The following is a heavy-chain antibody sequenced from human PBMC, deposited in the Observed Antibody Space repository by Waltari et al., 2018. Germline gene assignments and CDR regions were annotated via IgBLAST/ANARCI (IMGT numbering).Heavy chain of an antibody. D-gene: IGHD6-19*01. CDR3: ATVKAVAGMEYYVDY. Sequence: VRLEQSGAEVKKPGESLKISCKASGYNLLDYWIGWVRQIPGKGPEWMGIVHPGELEIRVSPSFQGQVTLSADKSISTSYLQWSSLKASDTAMYYCATVKAVAGMEYYVDYGGQGTLVTVSS. J-gene: IGHJ4*02. CDR1: GYNLLDYW. CDR2: VHPGELEI. V-gene: IGHV5-51*01.